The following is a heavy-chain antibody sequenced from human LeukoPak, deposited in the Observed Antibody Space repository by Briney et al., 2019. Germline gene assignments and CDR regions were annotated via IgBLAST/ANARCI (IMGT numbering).Heavy chain of an antibody. J-gene: IGHJ6*03. CDR3: AREYSSGWYAPGYMDV. Sequence: SETLSLTCTVSGYSISSGYYWGWIRQPPGKGLEWIGRIYTSGSTNYNPSLKSRVTMSVDTSKNQFSLKLSSVTAADTAVYYCAREYSSGWYAPGYMDVWGKGTTVTISS. D-gene: IGHD6-19*01. V-gene: IGHV4-38-2*02. CDR2: IYTSGST. CDR1: GYSISSGYY.